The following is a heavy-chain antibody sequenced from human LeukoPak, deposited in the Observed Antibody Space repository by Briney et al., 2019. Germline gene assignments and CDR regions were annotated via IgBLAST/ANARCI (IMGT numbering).Heavy chain of an antibody. Sequence: SVKVSCKASGGTFSSYAISWVRQAPGQGLEWMGRIIPILGIANYAQKFQGRVTITADKSTSTAYMELSSLRSEDTAVYYCARDKSDITIFGVVTRRFDYWGQGTLVTVSS. V-gene: IGHV1-69*04. CDR1: GGTFSSYA. CDR3: ARDKSDITIFGVVTRRFDY. J-gene: IGHJ4*02. D-gene: IGHD3-3*01. CDR2: IIPILGIA.